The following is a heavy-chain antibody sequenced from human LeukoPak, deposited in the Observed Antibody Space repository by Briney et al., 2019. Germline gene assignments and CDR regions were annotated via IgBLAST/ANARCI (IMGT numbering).Heavy chain of an antibody. J-gene: IGHJ4*02. V-gene: IGHV4-34*01. CDR3: ARGVRGTYYYDSSGYYDY. CDR2: INHSGST. CDR1: GGSFSGYY. Sequence: KPSETLSLTCAVYGGSFSGYYWSWIRQPPGKGLEWIGEINHSGSTNYNPSLKSRVTISVDTSKNQFSLKLSSVTAADTAVYYCARGVRGTYYYDSSGYYDYWGQGTLVTVSS. D-gene: IGHD3-22*01.